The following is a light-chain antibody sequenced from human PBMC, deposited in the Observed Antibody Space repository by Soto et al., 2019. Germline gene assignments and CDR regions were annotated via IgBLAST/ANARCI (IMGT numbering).Light chain of an antibody. CDR3: RSYAGTGTWI. V-gene: IGLV2-23*02. CDR2: EVT. CDR1: GSDIGGYNY. Sequence: QSALTQPASVSGSPGQSITIYCIGTGSDIGGYNYVSWYQQYPGKAPQVVISEVTKRPSGVSDRFSGSKSGNMASLTISGLQAEDEADYYCRSYAGTGTWIFGGGTKLTVL. J-gene: IGLJ2*01.